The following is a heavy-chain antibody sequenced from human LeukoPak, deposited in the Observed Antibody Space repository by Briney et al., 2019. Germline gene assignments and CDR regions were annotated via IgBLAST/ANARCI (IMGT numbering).Heavy chain of an antibody. J-gene: IGHJ3*02. CDR3: ASRAGVDCSSTSCSIKSAFDI. Sequence: SETLSLTCAVSGGSISSSNWWSWVRQPPEKGLEWIGEIYHSGSTNYNPSLKSRVTISVDKSKNQFSLRLTSVTAADTAVYYCASRAGVDCSSTSCSIKSAFDIWGQGTMVTVSS. V-gene: IGHV4-4*02. CDR2: IYHSGST. CDR1: GGSISSSNW. D-gene: IGHD2-2*01.